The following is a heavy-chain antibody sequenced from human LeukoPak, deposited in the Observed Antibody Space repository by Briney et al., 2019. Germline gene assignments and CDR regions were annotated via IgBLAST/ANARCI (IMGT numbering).Heavy chain of an antibody. J-gene: IGHJ5*02. CDR1: GFTFAGYA. CDR2: ISGGGGST. Sequence: PGGSLRLSCAASGFTFAGYAMNWVRQAPGKGLEWVSGISGGGGSTYYADSVKGRFTISRDNSKNTLYLQMDSLRAEDTALYYCAKGSGINHYHWIDPWGQGTLVTVSS. CDR3: AKGSGINHYHWIDP. D-gene: IGHD1-14*01. V-gene: IGHV3-23*01.